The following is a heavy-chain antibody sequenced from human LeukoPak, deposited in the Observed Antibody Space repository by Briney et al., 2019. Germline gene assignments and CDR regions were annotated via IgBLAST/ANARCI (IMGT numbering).Heavy chain of an antibody. Sequence: SETLSLTCTVSGGSISSGSYYWSWIRQPAGKGLEWIGRIYTSGSTNHNPSLKSRVTISVDTSKNQFSLKLSSVTAADTAVYYCARDRITMVRGVSTYYYYYYMDVWGKGTTVTVSS. CDR3: ARDRITMVRGVSTYYYYYYMDV. CDR2: IYTSGST. D-gene: IGHD3-10*01. CDR1: GGSISSGSYY. J-gene: IGHJ6*03. V-gene: IGHV4-61*02.